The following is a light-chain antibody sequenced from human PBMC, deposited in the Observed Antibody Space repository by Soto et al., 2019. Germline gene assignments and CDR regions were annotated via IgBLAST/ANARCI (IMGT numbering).Light chain of an antibody. CDR1: ESISTTY. V-gene: IGKV3-20*01. CDR3: QQYGRSPLVP. J-gene: IGKJ2*01. Sequence: EIVLTQSPGTLSLSPGERATLSCRASESISTTYLAWFQQKPGQAPRLLIYAASSRATGIPDRFSGSGSGTDFSLTINRLEPEDFAVYYCQQYGRSPLVPFGPGTKLEIK. CDR2: AAS.